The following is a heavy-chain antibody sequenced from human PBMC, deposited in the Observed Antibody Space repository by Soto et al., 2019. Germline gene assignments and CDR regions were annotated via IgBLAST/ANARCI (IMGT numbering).Heavy chain of an antibody. Sequence: GASVKVSCKASGYTFTSYDINWVRQATGQGLEWMGWMNPNSGNTGYAQKFQGRVTMTRNTSISTAYMELSSLRSEDTAVYYCARGEYCSSTSCHRRGNYYYYGMDVWGQGTTVTVSS. CDR1: GYTFTSYD. CDR3: ARGEYCSSTSCHRRGNYYYYGMDV. V-gene: IGHV1-8*01. J-gene: IGHJ6*02. CDR2: MNPNSGNT. D-gene: IGHD2-2*02.